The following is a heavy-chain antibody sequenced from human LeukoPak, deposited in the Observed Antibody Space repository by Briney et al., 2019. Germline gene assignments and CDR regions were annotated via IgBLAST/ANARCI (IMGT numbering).Heavy chain of an antibody. J-gene: IGHJ4*02. CDR2: IKQDGSEK. CDR3: ARDPPQYYDFWSGYPPSY. D-gene: IGHD3-3*01. V-gene: IGHV3-7*01. CDR1: GFTFSRYW. Sequence: GGSLRLSCAASGFTFSRYWMTWVRQAPGKGLEWVANIKQDGSEKYYVDSVKGRFTISRDNAKNSLYLQRNSLRAEDTAVYYCARDPPQYYDFWSGYPPSYWGQGTLVTVSS.